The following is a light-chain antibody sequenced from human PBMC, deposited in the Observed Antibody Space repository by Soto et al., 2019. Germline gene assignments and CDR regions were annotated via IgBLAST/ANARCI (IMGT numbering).Light chain of an antibody. CDR3: SSYAGTNPVV. CDR1: SSDVGRYDY. V-gene: IGLV2-8*01. CDR2: EVN. J-gene: IGLJ2*01. Sequence: QSALTQPPSASGSPGQSVTFSCTGTSSDVGRYDYVSWYQQHPGKAPKLMIYEVNKRPSGVPDRFSGSKSGNTASLTVSGLQSEDEADYYCSSYAGTNPVVFGGGTKLTVL.